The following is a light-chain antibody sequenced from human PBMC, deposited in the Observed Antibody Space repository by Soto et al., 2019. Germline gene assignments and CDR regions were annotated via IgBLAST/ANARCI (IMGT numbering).Light chain of an antibody. J-gene: IGKJ2*01. CDR2: DAS. CDR3: QQFNSYAYS. V-gene: IGKV1-13*02. CDR1: QGVSSA. Sequence: AIPLTQSPSSLSASVGDRVTITCRASQGVSSALAWYQQKPGKAPKLLIYDASSLESGVSSRLSCSGSGTDFTLAISCLQHEDFASCSCQQFNSYAYSFGRGTKIEIK.